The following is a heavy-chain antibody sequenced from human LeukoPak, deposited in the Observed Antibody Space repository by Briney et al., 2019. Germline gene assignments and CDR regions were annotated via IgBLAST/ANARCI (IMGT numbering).Heavy chain of an antibody. CDR1: GGTFSSYA. J-gene: IGHJ6*02. V-gene: IGHV1-69*13. D-gene: IGHD4-11*01. CDR3: AFPSSTTPALFQDRHHWSNYEVIYYYYGMDV. Sequence: GASVEVSCKASGGTFSSYAISWVRQAPGQGLEWMGGIIPIFGTANYAQKFQGRVTITADESTSTAYMELSSLRSEDTAVYYCAFPSSTTPALFQDRHHWSNYEVIYYYYGMDVWGQGTTVTVSS. CDR2: IIPIFGTA.